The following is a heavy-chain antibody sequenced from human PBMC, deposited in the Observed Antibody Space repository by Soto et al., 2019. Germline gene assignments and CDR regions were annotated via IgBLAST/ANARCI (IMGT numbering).Heavy chain of an antibody. CDR3: GRYTSSSSGVYFDY. D-gene: IGHD6-6*01. CDR2: IDYSGST. Sequence: SETLSLTCTASGASISSYYWSWIRQPPGKRLEWIGDIDYSGSTNYNPSLKSRVTISVDTATKQVALRLSAVTAGDTPVYYCGRYTSSSSGVYFDYLGQGTLVTGS. V-gene: IGHV4-59*08. CDR1: GASISSYY. J-gene: IGHJ4*01.